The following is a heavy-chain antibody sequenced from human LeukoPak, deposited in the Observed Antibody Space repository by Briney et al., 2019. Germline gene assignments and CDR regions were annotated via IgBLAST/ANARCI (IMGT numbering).Heavy chain of an antibody. V-gene: IGHV1-18*01. D-gene: IGHD3-10*01. CDR1: GYTFTSYG. Sequence: ASVKVSCKASGYTFTSYGISWVRQAPGQGLEWMGWISAYNGNTNYAQKLQGRVTMTTDTSTSTAYMELRSLRSDDTAVYYCARALYGSGSYLSPDAFDIWGQGTMVTVFS. CDR2: ISAYNGNT. CDR3: ARALYGSGSYLSPDAFDI. J-gene: IGHJ3*02.